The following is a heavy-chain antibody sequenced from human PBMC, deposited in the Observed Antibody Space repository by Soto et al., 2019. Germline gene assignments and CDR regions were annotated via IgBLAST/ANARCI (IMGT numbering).Heavy chain of an antibody. Sequence: GGSLRLSCAASGFTFSSNYMSWVRQAPGKGLEWVSVIYSGGSTYYADSVKGRFTISRHNSKNTLYLQMNSLRAEDTAVYYCARVNSRRFLAEYSFDYWGQGTLVTVSS. V-gene: IGHV3-53*04. J-gene: IGHJ4*02. CDR2: IYSGGST. D-gene: IGHD3-3*01. CDR1: GFTFSSNY. CDR3: ARVNSRRFLAEYSFDY.